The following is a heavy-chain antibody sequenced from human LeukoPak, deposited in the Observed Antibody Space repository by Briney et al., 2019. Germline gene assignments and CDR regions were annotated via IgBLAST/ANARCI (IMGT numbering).Heavy chain of an antibody. D-gene: IGHD2-15*01. CDR2: IYTSGST. CDR1: GGAISSGSYY. CDR3: ARERI. Sequence: SETLSLTCTVPGGAISSGSYYWSWIRQPAGKGLEWIGRIYTSGSTNYNPSLKSRVTISVDTSKNQFSLKLSSVTAADTAVYYCARERIWGQGTLVTVSS. V-gene: IGHV4-61*02. J-gene: IGHJ4*02.